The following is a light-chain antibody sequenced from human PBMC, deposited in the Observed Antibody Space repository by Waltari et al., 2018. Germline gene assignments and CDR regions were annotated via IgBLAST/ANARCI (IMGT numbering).Light chain of an antibody. J-gene: IGKJ4*01. CDR2: AAS. CDR1: QGISSY. CDR3: QQANTFPLT. V-gene: IGKV1-8*01. Sequence: AIRITQSPSSLSASTGDRVTITFRASQGISSYLAWYQQKPGKAPKVLIYAASTLQSGVPSRFSGSGSGTEFTLTINSLQPDDFATYYCQQANTFPLTFGGGSKVEMK.